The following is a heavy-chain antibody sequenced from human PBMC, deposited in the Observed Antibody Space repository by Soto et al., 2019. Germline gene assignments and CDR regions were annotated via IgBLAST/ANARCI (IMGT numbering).Heavy chain of an antibody. CDR1: GGSVSSGGYS. J-gene: IGHJ4*02. V-gene: IGHV4-61*08. CDR2: IYYSGST. Sequence: PSETLSLTCVVSGGSVSSGGYSWSWIRQSPGKGLEWIGYIYYSGSTNYTPSLKSRVTISVDTSKNQFSLKLSSVTAADTAVYYCARDERYSSGWYFDYWGQGTLVTVSS. D-gene: IGHD6-19*01. CDR3: ARDERYSSGWYFDY.